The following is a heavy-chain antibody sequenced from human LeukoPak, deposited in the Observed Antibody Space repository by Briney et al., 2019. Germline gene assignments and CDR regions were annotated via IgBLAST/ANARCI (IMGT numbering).Heavy chain of an antibody. CDR2: IYYSGST. D-gene: IGHD3-22*01. CDR1: GGSFSGYY. CDR3: ARGYDSSAYYPFNY. V-gene: IGHV4-59*01. J-gene: IGHJ4*02. Sequence: SETLSLTCAVYGGSFSGYYWNWIRQPPGKGLEWIGYIYYSGSTNYNPSLKSRVTISVDTSKNQFSLKLSSVTAADTAVYYCARGYDSSAYYPFNYWGQGTLVTVSS.